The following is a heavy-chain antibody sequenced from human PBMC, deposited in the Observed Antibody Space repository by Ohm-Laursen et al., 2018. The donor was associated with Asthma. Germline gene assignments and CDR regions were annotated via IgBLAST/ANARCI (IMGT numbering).Heavy chain of an antibody. J-gene: IGHJ4*02. CDR1: GFTFSSYT. CDR3: IKDLSGTYPFDY. D-gene: IGHD1-26*01. Sequence: GSLRLSCAASGFTFSSYTMHWVRQAPGKGLDYVSSMNGNGDTTHYADSVKGRFTISRDNSKNTLYLQMSSLRAEDTAVYHCIKDLSGTYPFDYWGQGALVTVSS. V-gene: IGHV3-64D*08. CDR2: MNGNGDTT.